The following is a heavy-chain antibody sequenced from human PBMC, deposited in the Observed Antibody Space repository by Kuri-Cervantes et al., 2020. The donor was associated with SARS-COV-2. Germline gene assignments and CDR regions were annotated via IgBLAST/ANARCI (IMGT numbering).Heavy chain of an antibody. CDR2: MYYTGKS. D-gene: IGHD4-11*01. CDR3: VSGNDFSLDY. Sequence: SETLSLTCTVSYASMTSFYWSWIRQSPGRGLEWIGYMYYTGKSNYNPSLESRVSMSLAASESRFFLTLTSVTTADTAIYYCVSGNDFSLDYWGQGILVTVSS. J-gene: IGHJ4*02. V-gene: IGHV4-59*01. CDR1: YASMTSFY.